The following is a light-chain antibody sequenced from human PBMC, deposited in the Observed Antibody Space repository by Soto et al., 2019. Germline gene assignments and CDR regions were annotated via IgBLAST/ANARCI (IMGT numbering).Light chain of an antibody. CDR2: DAS. Sequence: ILLTQSPATLSLSLGERATITCRASQSLINFVAWYQHKPGQPPRLLIYDASKRATGIPTRFSGSGFGTDFTLTISSLQPEDFAVYYCQQRSNWPLTFGGGTKVDIK. CDR3: QQRSNWPLT. CDR1: QSLINF. J-gene: IGKJ4*01. V-gene: IGKV3-11*01.